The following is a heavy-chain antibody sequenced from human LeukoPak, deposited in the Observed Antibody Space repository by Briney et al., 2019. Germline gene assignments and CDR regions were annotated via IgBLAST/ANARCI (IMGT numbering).Heavy chain of an antibody. Sequence: SQTLSLTWTVYGGSISSVSYYWSWIRQPAGKGLEWIGRIYTSGSTHYNPSLKSRVTISVDTSKNQFALKLSSVTAADTAVYYCARDALFDYWGQGTLVTVSS. V-gene: IGHV4-61*02. CDR3: ARDALFDY. CDR1: GGSISSVSYY. CDR2: IYTSGST. J-gene: IGHJ4*02.